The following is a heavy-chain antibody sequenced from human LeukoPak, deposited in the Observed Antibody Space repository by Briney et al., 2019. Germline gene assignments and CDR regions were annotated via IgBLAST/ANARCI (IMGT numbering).Heavy chain of an antibody. V-gene: IGHV3-23*01. CDR2: ISPSGDIT. D-gene: IGHD3-10*01. CDR1: GFTFGSYA. CDR3: AKDDAWLRFGE. J-gene: IGHJ4*02. Sequence: PGGSLRLSCAASGFTFGSYAMSWVRQAPGKGLEWVSGISPSGDITYYADSVKGRFTISRDNSKNTLYLEVISLTAEDTAVYYCAKDDAWLRFGEWSQGTLVTVSS.